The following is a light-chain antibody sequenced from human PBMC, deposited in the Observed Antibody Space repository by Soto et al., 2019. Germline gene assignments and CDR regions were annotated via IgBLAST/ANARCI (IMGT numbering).Light chain of an antibody. CDR2: DVT. CDR1: STDVGGYNY. J-gene: IGLJ2*01. CDR3: TSWTTSTTMI. Sequence: QSVLTQPASVSGSPGQSITISCTGTSTDVGGYNYVSWYQQHPGKAPKLMIYDVTSRPSGVSNRFSGSKSGNTASLIISGLQAEDEADYYCTSWTTSTTMIFGGGTKLTVL. V-gene: IGLV2-14*01.